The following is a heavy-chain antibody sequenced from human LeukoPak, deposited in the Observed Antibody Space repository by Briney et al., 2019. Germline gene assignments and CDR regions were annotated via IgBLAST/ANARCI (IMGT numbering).Heavy chain of an antibody. D-gene: IGHD5-18*01. CDR3: AKDLRGGYGHYVFDY. CDR2: ISGSGGST. V-gene: IGHV3-23*01. J-gene: IGHJ4*02. Sequence: GGSLRLSCAASGFTFSSYATSWVRQAPGKGLEWVSAISGSGGSTYYTDSVKGRFTISRDNSMNMFFLQMNSLRAEDTAVYYCAKDLRGGYGHYVFDYWGQGTLVTVSS. CDR1: GFTFSSYA.